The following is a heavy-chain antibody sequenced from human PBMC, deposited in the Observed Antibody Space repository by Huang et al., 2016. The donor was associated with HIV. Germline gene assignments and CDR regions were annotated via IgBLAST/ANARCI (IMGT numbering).Heavy chain of an antibody. V-gene: IGHV4-34*01. J-gene: IGHJ3*02. CDR2: VNHRGRA. D-gene: IGHD3-16*01. CDR3: ARSLMGEDPFDI. Sequence: QVRLHQWGTGLVRPSETLSLTCAVYGGPLSGHYWSWVRLPPGGSLEWLGEVNHRGRANYNPSRKSRRAMAIDTSKKQGARKGGAVTAADTALYYCARSLMGEDPFDIWGQGTLVTVSS. CDR1: GGPLSGHY.